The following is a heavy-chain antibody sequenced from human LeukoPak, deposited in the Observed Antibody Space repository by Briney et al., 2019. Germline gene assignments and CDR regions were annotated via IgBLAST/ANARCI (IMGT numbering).Heavy chain of an antibody. CDR1: GFSFSNHY. Sequence: GGSLRLSCAASGFSFSNHYINWVGQTPGKGLEGVGRTRNKAESYKTEYAASVPGRFTISRDDSKKSLFLHMNRLKTEDTAVYYCARESSIFEVVTRSYMDVWGKGTTVTVSS. CDR2: TRNKAESYKT. J-gene: IGHJ6*03. V-gene: IGHV3-72*01. D-gene: IGHD3-3*01. CDR3: ARESSIFEVVTRSYMDV.